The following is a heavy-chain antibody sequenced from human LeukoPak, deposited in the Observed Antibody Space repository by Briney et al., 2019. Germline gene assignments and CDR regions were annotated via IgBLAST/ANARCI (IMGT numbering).Heavy chain of an antibody. CDR2: ISWNSGSI. CDR1: GFTFDDYA. V-gene: IGHV3-9*01. D-gene: IGHD3-9*01. Sequence: GGSLRLSCAASGFTFDDYAMHWVRQAPGKGLEWVSGISWNSGSIGYADSVKGRFTISRDNAKNSLYLQMNSLRAEDTALYYCARDYDILTGYFHFDYWGQGTLVTVSS. J-gene: IGHJ4*02. CDR3: ARDYDILTGYFHFDY.